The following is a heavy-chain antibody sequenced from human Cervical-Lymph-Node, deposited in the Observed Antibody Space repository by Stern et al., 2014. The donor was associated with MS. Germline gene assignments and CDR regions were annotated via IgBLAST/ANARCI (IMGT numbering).Heavy chain of an antibody. CDR3: ARGGRGVGLEY. CDR1: GFTFSTYA. CDR2: VSYDGTQR. J-gene: IGHJ4*02. D-gene: IGHD3-10*01. Sequence: VQLVESGGGVVQPGRSLSLPCVASGFTFSTYAMHWVRQAPGKGLGGVAFVSYDGTQRNSTDSVKARFTISRDNSKNTLYLHMNSLRDEDTAVYFCARGGRGVGLEYWGQGALVTVSS. V-gene: IGHV3-30-3*01.